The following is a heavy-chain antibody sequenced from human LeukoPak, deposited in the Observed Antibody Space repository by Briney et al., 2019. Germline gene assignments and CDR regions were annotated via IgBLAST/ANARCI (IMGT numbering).Heavy chain of an antibody. CDR1: GYTFTSYD. J-gene: IGHJ5*02. Sequence: ASVKVSCKASGYTFTSYDINWVRQATRQGLDWMGWMNPNSGNTGYAQKFQGRVTMSRNTSISTAYMELSSLRTDDTAVYYCASGGGGLVLRYFDWLLQFDPWGQGTLVTVSS. CDR3: ASGGGGLVLRYFDWLLQFDP. D-gene: IGHD3-9*01. CDR2: MNPNSGNT. V-gene: IGHV1-8*01.